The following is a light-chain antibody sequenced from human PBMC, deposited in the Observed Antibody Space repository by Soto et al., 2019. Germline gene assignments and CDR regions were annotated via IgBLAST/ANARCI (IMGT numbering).Light chain of an antibody. CDR2: DVS. CDR1: ISDVGAYNY. Sequence: QSALTQPASLSGSPGQSITISCTGTISDVGAYNYVSWYQQHHPGKAPKLIIYDVSHRPSGVSNRFSGSKSGNTASLTISGLQTEDEADYYCSSYTSATTYVFGTGTKVTVL. CDR3: SSYTSATTYV. J-gene: IGLJ1*01. V-gene: IGLV2-14*03.